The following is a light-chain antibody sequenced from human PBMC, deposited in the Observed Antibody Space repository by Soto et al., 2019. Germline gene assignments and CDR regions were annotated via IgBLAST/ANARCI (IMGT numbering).Light chain of an antibody. CDR1: QSVSSNY. CDR3: QQYSSSPIT. CDR2: GAS. J-gene: IGKJ5*01. V-gene: IGKV3-20*01. Sequence: EIVFAQSPGTLSLSPGEGATLSCRASQSVSSNYLAWYQQKPGQAPRLLISGASSRATGIPDRFSGSGSGTDFTLTISRLEPEDFALYHCQQYSSSPITFGQGTRLEI.